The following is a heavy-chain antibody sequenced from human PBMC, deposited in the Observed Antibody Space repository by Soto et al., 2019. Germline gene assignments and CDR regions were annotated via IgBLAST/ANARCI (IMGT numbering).Heavy chain of an antibody. D-gene: IGHD2-2*01. CDR2: VNHSGST. CDR1: GGSFSGYY. Sequence: PSETLSLTXAVYGGSFSGYYWTWIRQPPGKGLEWIGEVNHSGSTNYNPSLKSRVTISVDTSNNQFSLKMSSVTAADTSVYYCARGKGYCSTSSCRECGSCYYDYWGQGALVTVSS. V-gene: IGHV4-34*01. J-gene: IGHJ4*02. CDR3: ARGKGYCSTSSCRECGSCYYDY.